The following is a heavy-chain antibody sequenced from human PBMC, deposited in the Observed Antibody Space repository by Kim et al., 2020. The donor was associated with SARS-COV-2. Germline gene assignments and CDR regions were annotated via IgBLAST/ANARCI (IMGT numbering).Heavy chain of an antibody. CDR3: MKGGWGWLWDP. Sequence: GGSLRLSCTTSGFTFTGYAMSWVRQAPGKGLEWVSGIDGSDGTTYYADSVKGRFTISRDNSKNTLYLQMNSLRADDTAVYSCMKGGWGWLWDPWGQGT. D-gene: IGHD3-22*01. CDR2: IDGSDGTT. CDR1: GFTFTGYA. V-gene: IGHV3-23*01. J-gene: IGHJ5*02.